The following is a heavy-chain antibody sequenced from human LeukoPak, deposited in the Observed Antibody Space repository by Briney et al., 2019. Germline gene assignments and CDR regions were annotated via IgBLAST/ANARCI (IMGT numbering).Heavy chain of an antibody. CDR2: IYSGGST. D-gene: IGHD6-13*01. J-gene: IGHJ4*02. CDR3: AKVLDGIAAAGDPGY. CDR1: GFTVSSNY. V-gene: IGHV3-53*01. Sequence: GGSLRLSCAASGFTVSSNYMSWVRQAPGKGLEWVSVIYSGGSTYYADSVKGRFTISRDNSKNTLYLQMNSLRAEDTAVYYCAKVLDGIAAAGDPGYWGQGTLVTVSS.